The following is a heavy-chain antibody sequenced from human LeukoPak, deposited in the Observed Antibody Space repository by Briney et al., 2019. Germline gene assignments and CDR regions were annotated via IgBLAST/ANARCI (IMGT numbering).Heavy chain of an antibody. CDR3: ARGGRYSYGYGG. Sequence: PSETLSLTCTVSGGSISSSSYYWGWIRQPPGKGLEWIGSIYYSGSTYYNPSLKSRVTISADTSKNQFSLKLSSVTAADTAVYCCARGGRYSYGYGGWGQGTLVTVSS. CDR1: GGSISSSSYY. V-gene: IGHV4-39*01. J-gene: IGHJ4*02. CDR2: IYYSGST. D-gene: IGHD5-18*01.